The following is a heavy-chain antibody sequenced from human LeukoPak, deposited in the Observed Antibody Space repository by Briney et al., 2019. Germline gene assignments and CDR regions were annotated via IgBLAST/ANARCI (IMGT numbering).Heavy chain of an antibody. CDR1: GFTFSSYN. V-gene: IGHV3-21*01. Sequence: GGSLRLSCAASGFTFSSYNMNWVRQAPGKGLEWVSSISSGSGHIYYADSVKGRFTISRGNAKNSLYLQMNSLRAEDTAVYYCARDKFGGTDYWGQGTLVTVSS. D-gene: IGHD3-16*01. CDR2: ISSGSGHI. CDR3: ARDKFGGTDY. J-gene: IGHJ4*02.